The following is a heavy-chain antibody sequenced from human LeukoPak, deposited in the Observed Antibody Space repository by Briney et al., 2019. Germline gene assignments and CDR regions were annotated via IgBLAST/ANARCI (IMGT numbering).Heavy chain of an antibody. V-gene: IGHV3-53*01. CDR3: ARERGRGRDSPWFDY. CDR1: GFIVSDDF. J-gene: IGHJ4*02. D-gene: IGHD1-26*01. Sequence: GGSLRLSCAASGFIVSDDFMSWVRQAPGKGLEWVSVIYSDGSTYYADSVEGRFTISRDNSKNTMDLQMTGLRSEDTAVYYCARERGRGRDSPWFDYWGQGTLVTVSS. CDR2: IYSDGST.